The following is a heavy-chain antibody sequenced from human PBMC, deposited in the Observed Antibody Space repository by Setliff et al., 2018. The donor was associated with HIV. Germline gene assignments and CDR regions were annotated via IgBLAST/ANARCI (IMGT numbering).Heavy chain of an antibody. D-gene: IGHD7-27*01. CDR2: IYPGST. Sequence: KTSETLSLTCSVSGGSIISDIFYWGWIRQPPGKGLEWIGSIYPGSTKCNPSLRSRVTISVDTSKNQFSLKLSSVTAADTAVYYCARAPTGELDFWGQGTLVTVSS. V-gene: IGHV4-39*07. CDR3: ARAPTGELDF. J-gene: IGHJ4*02. CDR1: GGSIISDIFY.